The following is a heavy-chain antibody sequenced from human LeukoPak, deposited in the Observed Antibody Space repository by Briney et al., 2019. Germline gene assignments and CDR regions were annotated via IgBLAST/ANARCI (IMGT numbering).Heavy chain of an antibody. D-gene: IGHD3-10*02. V-gene: IGHV4-39*01. CDR2: IYYSGNT. J-gene: IGHJ6*02. CDR1: GGSISTSSYY. CDR3: ARLFGRWGDYYGMDV. Sequence: NASETLSLTCTVSGGSISTSSYYWGWIRQPPGKGLEWIGSIYYSGNTYYNPSLKSRVTISVDTSKNQFSLKLTSVTAADTAVFYCARLFGRWGDYYGMDVWGQGTTVTVSS.